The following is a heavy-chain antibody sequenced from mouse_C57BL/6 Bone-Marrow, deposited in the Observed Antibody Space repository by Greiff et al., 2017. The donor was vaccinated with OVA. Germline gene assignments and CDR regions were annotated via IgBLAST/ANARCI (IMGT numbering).Heavy chain of an antibody. CDR2: INPSSGYT. Sequence: QVHVKQSGAELAKPGASVKLSCKASGYTFTSYWMHWVKQRPGQGLEWIGYINPSSGYTKYNQKFKDKATLTADKSSSTAYMQLSSLTYEDAAVYYGASSGYLDYWGQGTTLTVSS. CDR1: GYTFTSYW. CDR3: ASSGYLDY. V-gene: IGHV1-7*01. J-gene: IGHJ2*01. D-gene: IGHD3-2*02.